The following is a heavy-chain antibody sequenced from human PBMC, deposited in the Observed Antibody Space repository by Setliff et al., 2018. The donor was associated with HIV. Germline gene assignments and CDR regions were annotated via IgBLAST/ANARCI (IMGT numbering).Heavy chain of an antibody. J-gene: IGHJ4*02. CDR2: ISSSSTTI. CDR1: GFTFSSYS. CDR3: ARTPYSSSWYLDY. Sequence: GGSLRLSCAASGFTFSSYSMNWVRQAPGKGLEWVSYISSSSTTIYYADSVKGRFTISRDNAKNSLYLQMNSLRAEDTAVYYCARTPYSSSWYLDYWGQGTLVTVSS. V-gene: IGHV3-48*01. D-gene: IGHD6-13*01.